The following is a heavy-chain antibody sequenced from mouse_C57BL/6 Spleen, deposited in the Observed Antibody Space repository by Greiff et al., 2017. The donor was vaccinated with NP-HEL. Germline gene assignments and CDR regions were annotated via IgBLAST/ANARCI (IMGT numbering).Heavy chain of an antibody. CDR2: IDPSDSYT. V-gene: IGHV1-50*01. CDR1: GYTFTSYW. CDR3: ARSGRRDAMDY. Sequence: QVHVKQPGAELVKPGASVKLSCKASGYTFTSYWMQWVKQRPGQGLEWIGEIDPSDSYTNYNQKFKGKATLTVDTSSSTAYMQLSSLTSEDSAVYYCARSGRRDAMDYWGQGTSVTVSS. J-gene: IGHJ4*01.